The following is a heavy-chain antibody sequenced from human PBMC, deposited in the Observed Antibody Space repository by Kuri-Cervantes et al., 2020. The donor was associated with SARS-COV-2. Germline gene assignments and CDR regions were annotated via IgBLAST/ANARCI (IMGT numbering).Heavy chain of an antibody. CDR1: EWTISYPA. CDR3: ASDSVMPRTSGVISSWRRVDY. CDR2: LCYDGSNK. J-gene: IGHJ4*02. D-gene: IGHD6-13*01. V-gene: IGHV3-30-3*01. Sequence: PYEWTISYPATHWARQAPGKGLAWVAVLCYDGSNKYYADSVKGRFTISRDNSKNTLYLQMNSLRAEDTAVYYCASDSVMPRTSGVISSWRRVDYRDQGTLVTVSS.